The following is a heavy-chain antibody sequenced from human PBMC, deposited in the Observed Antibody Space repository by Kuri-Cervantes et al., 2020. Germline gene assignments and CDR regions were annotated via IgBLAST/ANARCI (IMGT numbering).Heavy chain of an antibody. CDR1: GGTFSSYA. CDR3: AGDPSSGYYAFDP. D-gene: IGHD3-22*01. V-gene: IGHV1-69*13. CDR2: IIPIFGTA. Sequence: SVKVSCKASGGTFSSYAISWVRQAPGQGLEWMGGIIPIFGTANYAQKFQGRVTITADESTSTAYMELSSLRSEDTAVYYCAGDPSSGYYAFDPWGQGTLVTVSS. J-gene: IGHJ5*02.